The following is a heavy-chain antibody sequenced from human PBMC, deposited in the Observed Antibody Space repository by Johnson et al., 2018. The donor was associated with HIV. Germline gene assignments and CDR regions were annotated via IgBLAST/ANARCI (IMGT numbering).Heavy chain of an antibody. V-gene: IGHV3-9*01. CDR3: AREALVEGVMALDV. J-gene: IGHJ3*01. CDR1: GFTFGDYA. D-gene: IGHD3-16*01. Sequence: VQLVESGGGLVQPGRSLRLSCAASGFTFGDYAMHWVRQGPGKGLEWVSSISWNSVSIGYADSVKGRFTISRDNAKNSLYLQMNSLRAEDTAVYYCAREALVEGVMALDVWGQGTMVTVSS. CDR2: ISWNSVSI.